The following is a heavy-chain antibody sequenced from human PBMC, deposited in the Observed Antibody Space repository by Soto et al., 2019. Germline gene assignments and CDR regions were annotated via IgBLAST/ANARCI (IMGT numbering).Heavy chain of an antibody. CDR1: GFTFSSYW. V-gene: IGHV3-7*01. Sequence: EVQLVESGGGLVQPGGSLRLSCAASGFTFSSYWMSWVRQAPGKGLEWVANIKQDGSEKYYVDSVKGRFTISRDKAKTPLYLHMNGLSDEDTAVYYCASPYGSSGWYSFDYWGQGTLFTVSS. CDR2: IKQDGSEK. J-gene: IGHJ4*02. D-gene: IGHD6-19*01. CDR3: ASPYGSSGWYSFDY.